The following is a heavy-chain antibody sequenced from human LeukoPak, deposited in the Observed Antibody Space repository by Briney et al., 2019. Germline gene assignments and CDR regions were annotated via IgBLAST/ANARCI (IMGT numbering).Heavy chain of an antibody. Sequence: PSETLSLTCAVYGGSFSGYYWSWIRQPPGKGLEWIWEINHSGSTNYNPSLKIRVTISVDTSKTQFSLKLSSVTAADTAVYYCARSGVAVAGGNWFDPWGQGTLVTVSS. CDR3: ARSGVAVAGGNWFDP. CDR1: GGSFSGYY. J-gene: IGHJ5*02. CDR2: INHSGST. D-gene: IGHD6-19*01. V-gene: IGHV4-34*01.